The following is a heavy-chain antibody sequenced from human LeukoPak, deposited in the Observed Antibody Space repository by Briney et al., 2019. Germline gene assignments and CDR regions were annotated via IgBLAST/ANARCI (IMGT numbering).Heavy chain of an antibody. CDR3: ARSHYDYVWGSSPPAY. J-gene: IGHJ4*02. CDR2: IIPIFGTA. V-gene: IGHV1-69*13. Sequence: SVKVSCKASGYTFTSYYMHWVRQALGQGLEWMGGIIPIFGTANYAQKFQGRVTITADESTSTAYMELSSLRSEDTAVYYCARSHYDYVWGSSPPAYWGQGTLVTVSS. CDR1: GYTFTSYY. D-gene: IGHD3-16*01.